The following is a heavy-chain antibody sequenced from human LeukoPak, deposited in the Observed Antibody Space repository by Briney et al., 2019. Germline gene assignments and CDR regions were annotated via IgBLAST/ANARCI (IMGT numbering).Heavy chain of an antibody. CDR3: ARAGPWWSTNLDY. CDR2: INPNSGGT. V-gene: IGHV1-2*02. Sequence: GASVKVSCKASGYTFTGYYMHWVRQAPGQGLEWMGWINPNSGGTNYAQKFQGRVTMTRDTSISTAYMELSRLRSDDTAVYYCARAGPWWSTNLDYWGQGTLVTVSS. J-gene: IGHJ4*02. CDR1: GYTFTGYY. D-gene: IGHD2-15*01.